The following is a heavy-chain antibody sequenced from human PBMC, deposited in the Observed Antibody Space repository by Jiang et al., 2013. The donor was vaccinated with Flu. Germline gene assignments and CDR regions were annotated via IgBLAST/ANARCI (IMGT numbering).Heavy chain of an antibody. Sequence: IRQPPGRGVEWIGSIYYSGSTYYNPSLKSRVTISVDTSKNQFSLKLSSVTAADTAVYYCARLIGWQWLVQTYWYFDLWGRGTLVTVSS. J-gene: IGHJ2*01. D-gene: IGHD6-19*01. CDR2: IYYSGST. V-gene: IGHV4-39*01. CDR3: ARLIGWQWLVQTYWYFDL.